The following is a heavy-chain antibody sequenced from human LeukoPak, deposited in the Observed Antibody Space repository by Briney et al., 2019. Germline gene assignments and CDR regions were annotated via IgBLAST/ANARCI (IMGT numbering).Heavy chain of an antibody. J-gene: IGHJ5*02. Sequence: ASVKVSCKASGYTFTSYYMHWVRQAPGQGLEWMGIINPSGGSTSYAQKFQGRVTMTRDTSTSTVYMELRSLRSDDTAVYYCARDPDYGDYRDWFDPWGQGTLVTVSS. CDR2: INPSGGST. V-gene: IGHV1-46*01. CDR3: ARDPDYGDYRDWFDP. D-gene: IGHD4-17*01. CDR1: GYTFTSYY.